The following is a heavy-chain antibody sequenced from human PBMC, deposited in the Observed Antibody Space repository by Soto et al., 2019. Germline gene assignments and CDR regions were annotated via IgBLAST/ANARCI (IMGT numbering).Heavy chain of an antibody. CDR3: ARARLIQYYDFWSGYYPPNPRTLDY. D-gene: IGHD3-3*01. CDR2: INHSGST. CDR1: GGSFSCYY. J-gene: IGHJ4*02. Sequence: SETLSLTCAVYGGSFSCYYWSWIRQPPGKGLEWIGEINHSGSTNYNPSLKSRVTISVDTSKNQFSLKLSSVTAADTAVYYRARARLIQYYDFWSGYYPPNPRTLDYWGQGTLVTVSS. V-gene: IGHV4-34*01.